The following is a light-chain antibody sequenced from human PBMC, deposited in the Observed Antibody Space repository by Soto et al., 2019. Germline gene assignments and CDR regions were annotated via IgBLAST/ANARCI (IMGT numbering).Light chain of an antibody. Sequence: QTVVTQSPSASASLGASVKLTCTLSSGHSNYAIAWHQQLPEKGPRYLMKLHSDGSHIKGDGIPDRFSGSSSGAERYLTISSLQSEDEADYYCQTWGTGIVLFGGGTKLTVL. CDR2: LHSDGSH. CDR1: SGHSNYA. V-gene: IGLV4-69*01. CDR3: QTWGTGIVL. J-gene: IGLJ2*01.